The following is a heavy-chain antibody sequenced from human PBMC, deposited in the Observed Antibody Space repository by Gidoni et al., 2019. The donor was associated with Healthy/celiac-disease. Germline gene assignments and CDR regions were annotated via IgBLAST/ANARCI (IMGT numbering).Heavy chain of an antibody. Sequence: QVQLVQSGAEVKKPGSSVKVSGKASGGTYSSYTISWVRQAPGQGLEWMGRIIPILGIANYAQKFQGRVTITADKSTSTAYMELSSLRSEDTAVYYCASTVGATNNAFDIWGQGTMVTVSS. CDR2: IIPILGIA. D-gene: IGHD1-26*01. CDR3: ASTVGATNNAFDI. CDR1: GGTYSSYT. J-gene: IGHJ3*02. V-gene: IGHV1-69*02.